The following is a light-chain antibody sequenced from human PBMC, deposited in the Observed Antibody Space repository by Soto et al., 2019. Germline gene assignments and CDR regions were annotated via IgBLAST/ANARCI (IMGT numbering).Light chain of an antibody. J-gene: IGLJ2*01. Sequence: QSVLTQPPSASGTPGQRVTISCSGSSSNIGNNYVYWYQHLPGTAPKILIYRNDQRPSGVPDRFSGSKSGTSASLAISGLRSEVEADYFCAAWDDSLSGVVFGGGTKLTVL. CDR3: AAWDDSLSGVV. V-gene: IGLV1-47*01. CDR2: RND. CDR1: SSNIGNNY.